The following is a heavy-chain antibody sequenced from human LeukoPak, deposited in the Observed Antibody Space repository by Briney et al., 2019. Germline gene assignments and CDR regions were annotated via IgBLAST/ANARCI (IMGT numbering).Heavy chain of an antibody. CDR3: ARDGTSTDDY. CDR1: VYTFSNFG. V-gene: IGHV1-18*01. CDR2: ISGNNHYT. Sequence: ASVKVSCKASVYTFSNFGINWVRQAPGQGLEWIAWISGNNHYTNYGHTFQGRFTVTTDSSTSTAYMELRNLRSDDTAVYYCARDGTSTDDYWGQGTLVTVSS. D-gene: IGHD2-2*01. J-gene: IGHJ4*02.